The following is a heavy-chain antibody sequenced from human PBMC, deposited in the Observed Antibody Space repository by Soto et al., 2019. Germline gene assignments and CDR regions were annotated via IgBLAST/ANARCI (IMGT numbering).Heavy chain of an antibody. V-gene: IGHV3-30*18. D-gene: IGHD6-13*01. CDR2: ISYDGSNK. CDR1: GFTFSSYG. J-gene: IGHJ4*02. Sequence: GGSLRLSCAASGFTFSSYGMHWVRQAPGKGLEWVAVISYDGSNKYYADSVKGRFTISRDNSKNTLYLQMNSLRAEDTAVYYCAKERSSSCFYWGQGTLVTVSS. CDR3: AKERSSSCFY.